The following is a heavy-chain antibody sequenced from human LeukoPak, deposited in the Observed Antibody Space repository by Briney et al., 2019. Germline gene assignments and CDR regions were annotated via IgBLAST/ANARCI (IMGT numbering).Heavy chain of an antibody. CDR1: GFPFWSYS. CDR3: ARDQGGWNSYYMDV. J-gene: IGHJ6*03. D-gene: IGHD1-1*01. Sequence: GGSLRLPCGASGFPFWSYSMNWVREAPGRGGEGVSSISSSSSYIFYADSVKGRFTISRDNTKNSLYLQINSLRAEDTAVYYCARDQGGWNSYYMDVWGKGTTVTVSS. V-gene: IGHV3-21*01. CDR2: ISSSSSYI.